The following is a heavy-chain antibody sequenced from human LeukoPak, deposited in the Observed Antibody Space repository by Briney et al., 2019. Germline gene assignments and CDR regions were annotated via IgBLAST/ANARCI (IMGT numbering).Heavy chain of an antibody. CDR2: MSYDGSNK. CDR1: GFTFSSYA. J-gene: IGHJ4*02. CDR3: ARDGFLYVTICFDS. D-gene: IGHD3-16*01. V-gene: IGHV3-30-3*01. Sequence: PGRSLRLSCTASGFTFSSYAMHWVRQAPGKGLEWVAVMSYDGSNKYYADSVKGRFTISRDNSKNTLYLQMNSLRVEDTAVYYCARDGFLYVTICFDSWGQGTLVTVSS.